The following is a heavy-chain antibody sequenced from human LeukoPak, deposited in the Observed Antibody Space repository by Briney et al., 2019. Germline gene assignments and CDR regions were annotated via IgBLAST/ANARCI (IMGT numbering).Heavy chain of an antibody. D-gene: IGHD2-2*01. Sequence: GGSLRLSCAASGFTFDDYAMHWVRQAPGKGLEWVSGISWSSGSIGYADSVKGRFTISRDNAKNSLYLQMKSLRAEDMALYYCAKASADLYFDYWGQGTLVTVSS. J-gene: IGHJ4*02. CDR3: AKASADLYFDY. CDR1: GFTFDDYA. CDR2: ISWSSGSI. V-gene: IGHV3-9*03.